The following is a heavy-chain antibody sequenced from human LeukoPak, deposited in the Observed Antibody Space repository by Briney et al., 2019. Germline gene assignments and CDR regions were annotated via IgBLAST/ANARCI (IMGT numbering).Heavy chain of an antibody. CDR1: GFTFSSYG. Sequence: GGSLRLSCAASGFTFSSYGMHWVRQGPGKGLEWVAFIRYDGTHRYYADSVRGRFTISRDNSKNTLYLQMNSLRAEDTAVYYCAKDGPSSSWGYFDYWGQGTLVTVSS. CDR2: IRYDGTHR. V-gene: IGHV3-30*02. J-gene: IGHJ4*02. CDR3: AKDGPSSSWGYFDY. D-gene: IGHD6-13*01.